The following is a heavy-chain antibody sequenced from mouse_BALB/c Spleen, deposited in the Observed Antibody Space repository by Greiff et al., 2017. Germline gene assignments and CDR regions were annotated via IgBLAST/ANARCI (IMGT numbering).Heavy chain of an antibody. CDR3: ARERAGIAY. J-gene: IGHJ3*01. D-gene: IGHD3-1*01. Sequence: DVQLVESGGGLVKPGGSLKLSCAASGFTFSDYYMYWVRQTPEKRLEWVATISDGGSYTYYPDSVKGRFTISRDNAKNNLYLQMSSLKSEDTAMYYCARERAGIAYWGQGTLVTVSA. V-gene: IGHV5-4*02. CDR2: ISDGGSYT. CDR1: GFTFSDYY.